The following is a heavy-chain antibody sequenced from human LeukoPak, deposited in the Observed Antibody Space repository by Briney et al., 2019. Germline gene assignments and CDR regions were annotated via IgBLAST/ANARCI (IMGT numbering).Heavy chain of an antibody. V-gene: IGHV3-30*04. CDR2: ISYDGSYT. Sequence: AGGSLILSCVDSGLSFNTYAMHWVRQAPGKGLEWVAAISYDGSYTYYRDSVRGRFTISRDNSKNTMYLQMNSLRAEDTAMYYCARALDVWGKGTTVTVSS. CDR1: GLSFNTYA. J-gene: IGHJ6*04. CDR3: ARALDV.